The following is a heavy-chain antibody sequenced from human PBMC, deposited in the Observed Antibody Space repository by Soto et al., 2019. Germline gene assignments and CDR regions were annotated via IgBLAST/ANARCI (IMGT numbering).Heavy chain of an antibody. Sequence: EVQLVESGGGLIQPGGSLRLSCAASGFTVSSNDMSWVRQAPGKGLEWVSLIYSSGSTHYADSVKGRFTISRDNSKNTLYLQMNSLIAEATTVYYCARRPLNSNGAYWGQGTLVTVSS. J-gene: IGHJ4*02. CDR3: ARRPLNSNGAY. V-gene: IGHV3-53*01. D-gene: IGHD3-22*01. CDR1: GFTVSSND. CDR2: IYSSGST.